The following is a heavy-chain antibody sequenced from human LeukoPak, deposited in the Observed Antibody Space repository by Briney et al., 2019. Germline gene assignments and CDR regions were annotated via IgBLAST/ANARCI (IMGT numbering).Heavy chain of an antibody. J-gene: IGHJ6*03. D-gene: IGHD6-13*01. Sequence: SVKVSCKASGGSFSSYAISWVRQAPGQGLEWMGRIIPIFGTANYAQKFQGRVTITTDESTSTAYMELSSLRSEDTAVYYCARDAGKAYYYYYYMDVWGKGTTVTVS. V-gene: IGHV1-69*05. CDR2: IIPIFGTA. CDR1: GGSFSSYA. CDR3: ARDAGKAYYYYYYMDV.